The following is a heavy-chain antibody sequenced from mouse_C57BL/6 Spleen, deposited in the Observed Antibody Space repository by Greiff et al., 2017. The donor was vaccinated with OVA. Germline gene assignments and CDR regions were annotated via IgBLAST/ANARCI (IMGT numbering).Heavy chain of an antibody. Sequence: QVQLKQPGAELVKPGASVKLSCKASGYTFTSYWMHWVKQRPGRGLEWIGRIDPNSGGTKYNEKFKSKATLTVDKPSSTAYMQLSSLTSEDSAVYYCARYSSSEAMDYWGQGTSVTVSS. J-gene: IGHJ4*01. CDR3: ARYSSSEAMDY. V-gene: IGHV1-72*01. CDR2: IDPNSGGT. D-gene: IGHD1-1*01. CDR1: GYTFTSYW.